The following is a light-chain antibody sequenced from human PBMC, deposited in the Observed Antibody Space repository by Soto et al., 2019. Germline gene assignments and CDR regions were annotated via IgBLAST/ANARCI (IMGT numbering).Light chain of an antibody. CDR1: QSISSY. V-gene: IGKV1-39*01. Sequence: DIQMTQSPSSLSASVGDRVNITCRASQSISSYLNWYQQKPGKAPKLLIYTASSLQSGVPSRFSGSESGTDFTLTISSLQPEDFATYYCQQSYSTPPTFGQGTKLEIK. J-gene: IGKJ2*01. CDR2: TAS. CDR3: QQSYSTPPT.